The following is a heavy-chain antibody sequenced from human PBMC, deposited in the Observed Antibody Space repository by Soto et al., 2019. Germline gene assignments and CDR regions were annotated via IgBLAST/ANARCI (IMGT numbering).Heavy chain of an antibody. D-gene: IGHD2-15*01. Sequence: QVPLVESGGGVVQPGGSLRLSCAASGFILSDFAMHWVRQAPGRGLEWVAVILKDGKSKYYADSVRGRFTISSDTSKDTIFLQLTSLRLDDSAVYYCAKTGCNGGSCFSWFDPWGQGTPVIVSS. J-gene: IGHJ5*02. V-gene: IGHV3-30*04. CDR2: ILKDGKSK. CDR3: AKTGCNGGSCFSWFDP. CDR1: GFILSDFA.